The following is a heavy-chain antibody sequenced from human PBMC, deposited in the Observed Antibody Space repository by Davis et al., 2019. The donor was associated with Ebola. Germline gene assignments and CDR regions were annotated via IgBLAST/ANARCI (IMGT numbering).Heavy chain of an antibody. D-gene: IGHD2-21*02. Sequence: GGSLRLSCAASGLRFVDYPMNWVRQAPGRGLEWVSSISGSGASTYFADSVKGRLTISRDNSKNTLHLQMNSLRVEDTAIYFCAKDTANIWFDVWGQGTMVAVSS. CDR1: GLRFVDYP. J-gene: IGHJ3*01. CDR2: ISGSGAST. V-gene: IGHV3-23*01. CDR3: AKDTANIWFDV.